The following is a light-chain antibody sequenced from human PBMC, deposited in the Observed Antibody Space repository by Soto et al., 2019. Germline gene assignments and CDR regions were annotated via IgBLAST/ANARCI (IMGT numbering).Light chain of an antibody. J-gene: IGLJ2*01. CDR3: QSYDSSLSGSV. V-gene: IGLV2-14*02. CDR1: SSDVGNYNL. Sequence: QSALTQPASVSGSPGQSITISCTGTSSDVGNYNLVSWYRHHPGKAPKLVIYEGSRRPSGVSNRFSGSKSGNTASLTISGLQAEDEADYYCQSYDSSLSGSVFGGGTKLTVL. CDR2: EGS.